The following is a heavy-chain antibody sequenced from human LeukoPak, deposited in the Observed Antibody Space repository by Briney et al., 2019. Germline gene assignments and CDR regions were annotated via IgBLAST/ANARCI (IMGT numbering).Heavy chain of an antibody. CDR2: IYSGGST. D-gene: IGHD3-10*01. V-gene: IGHV3-66*01. J-gene: IGHJ5*02. CDR1: GFTVSSNY. Sequence: GGSLRLSCAASGFTVSSNYMSWVRQAPGKGLEWVSVIYSGGSTYYADSVKGRFTISRDNSKNTLYLQMNSLRAEDTAVYYCARGTYGNGSGSYPWFDPWGQGTLVTVSS. CDR3: ARGTYGNGSGSYPWFDP.